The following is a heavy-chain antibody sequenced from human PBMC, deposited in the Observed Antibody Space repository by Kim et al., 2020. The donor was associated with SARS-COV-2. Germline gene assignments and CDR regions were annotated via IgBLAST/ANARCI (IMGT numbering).Heavy chain of an antibody. J-gene: IGHJ6*02. CDR3: VGRQQVELMDV. Sequence: GGSLRLSCAASGFSFSDSAIHWVRQASGKGLEWVGRIKTKAKNYATIYAASVKGRFTISRDDSKNTAYLQMSSLETQDTALYYCVGRQQVELMDVWGQGT. V-gene: IGHV3-73*01. CDR1: GFSFSDSA. CDR2: IKTKAKNYAT. D-gene: IGHD6-13*01.